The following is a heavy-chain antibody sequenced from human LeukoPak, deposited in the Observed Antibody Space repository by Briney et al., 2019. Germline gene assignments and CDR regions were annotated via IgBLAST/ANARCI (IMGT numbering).Heavy chain of an antibody. CDR2: ISNNGGYT. D-gene: IGHD2-15*01. V-gene: IGHV3-23*01. J-gene: IGHJ4*02. CDR3: VKQLGYCSDGSCYFPY. CDR1: GFTFSNAW. Sequence: PGGSLRLSCAASGFTFSNAWMSWVRQAPGKGLEWVSAISNNGGYTYYADSVQGRFTISRDNSKSTLCLQMNSPRAEDTAVYYCVKQLGYCSDGSCYFPYWGQGTLVTVSS.